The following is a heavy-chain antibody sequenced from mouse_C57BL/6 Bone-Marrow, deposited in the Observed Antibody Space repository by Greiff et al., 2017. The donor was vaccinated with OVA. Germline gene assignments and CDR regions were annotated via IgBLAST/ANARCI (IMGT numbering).Heavy chain of an antibody. CDR3: ARGDGNYVFDY. D-gene: IGHD2-1*01. CDR1: GYTFTSYG. CDR2: IYPRSGNT. J-gene: IGHJ2*01. Sequence: QVQLKQSGAELARPGASVKLSCKASGYTFTSYGISWVKQRTGQGLEWIGEIYPRSGNTYYNEKFKGKATLTADKSSSTAYMELRSLTSEDSAVYFCARGDGNYVFDYWGQGTTLTVSS. V-gene: IGHV1-81*01.